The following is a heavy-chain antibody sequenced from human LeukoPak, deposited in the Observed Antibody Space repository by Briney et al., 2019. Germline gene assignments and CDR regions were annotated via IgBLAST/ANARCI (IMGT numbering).Heavy chain of an antibody. CDR3: AVADSSLTFDY. D-gene: IGHD6-6*01. V-gene: IGHV3-30-3*01. CDR1: GFTFSSYA. CDR2: ISYDGSNK. Sequence: PGRSLRLSCAASGFTFSSYAMHWVRQAPGKGLGWVAVISYDGSNKYYADSVKGRFTISRDNSKNTLYLQMNSLRAEDTAVYYCAVADSSLTFDYWGQGTMVTVSS. J-gene: IGHJ4*02.